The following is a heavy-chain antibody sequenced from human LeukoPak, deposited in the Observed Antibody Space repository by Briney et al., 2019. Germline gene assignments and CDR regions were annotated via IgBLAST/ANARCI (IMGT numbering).Heavy chain of an antibody. CDR3: ARHLRLWQNWFDP. J-gene: IGHJ5*02. V-gene: IGHV4-31*03. CDR1: GGSISSGGYY. Sequence: SQTLSLTCTVSGGSISSGGYYWSWIRQHPGKGLEWIGYIYYSGSTYYNPSLKSRVTISVDTSKNQFSLKLSSVTAADTAVYYCARHLRLWQNWFDPWGQGTLVTVSS. D-gene: IGHD5-18*01. CDR2: IYYSGST.